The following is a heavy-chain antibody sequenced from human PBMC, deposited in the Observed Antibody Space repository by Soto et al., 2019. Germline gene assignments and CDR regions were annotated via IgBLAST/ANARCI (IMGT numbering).Heavy chain of an antibody. CDR3: ARRHSHDFYDKDIYVP. V-gene: IGHV4-59*08. D-gene: IGHD3-22*01. Sequence: SETLSLTCTVSGGSISSYNLAWIRQPPGKGLEWIGYFRSSGGTSYNPSLKSRVAISADTSKNQFSLKLSSVTAADTAMYYCARRHSHDFYDKDIYVPWGQGTQVTVSS. J-gene: IGHJ4*02. CDR2: FRSSGGT. CDR1: GGSISSYN.